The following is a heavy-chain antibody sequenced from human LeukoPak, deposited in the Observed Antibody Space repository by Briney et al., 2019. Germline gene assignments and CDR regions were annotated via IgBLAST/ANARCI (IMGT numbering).Heavy chain of an antibody. CDR3: ARALTMVGRNDY. J-gene: IGHJ4*02. D-gene: IGHD3-10*01. V-gene: IGHV3-30*04. CDR1: GFTFSSYA. CDR2: ISYDGSNK. Sequence: PGGSLRPSCAASGFTFSSYAMHWVRQAPGKGLKWVAVISYDGSNKYYADSVKGRFTISRDNSKNTLYLQMNSLRAEDTAVYYCARALTMVGRNDYWGQGTLVTVSS.